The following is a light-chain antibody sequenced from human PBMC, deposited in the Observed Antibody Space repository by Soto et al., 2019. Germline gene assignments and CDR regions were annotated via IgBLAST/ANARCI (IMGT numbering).Light chain of an antibody. J-gene: IGKJ4*01. V-gene: IGKV3-20*01. CDR2: GAS. CDR1: QSVSSSY. Sequence: EIVLTQSPGTLSVSPGERATLSCRASQSVSSSYLAWYQQKPGQAPRLLIHGASNRATGIPDRFSGSGSGTDFTLIISRLEPEDFAVYYCQRYNNWPLTFGGGTKVESK. CDR3: QRYNNWPLT.